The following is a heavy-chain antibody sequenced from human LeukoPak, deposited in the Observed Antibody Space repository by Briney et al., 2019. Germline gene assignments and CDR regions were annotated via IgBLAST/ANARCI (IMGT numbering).Heavy chain of an antibody. Sequence: GGSLRLSCAASGFTFSSYGMHWVRQAPGKGLEWVANIKQDGSEKYYVDSVKGRFTISRYNAKNSLYLQRNSLRAEDMAVYYCARDSTYYDFRSGYLNWFDPWGQGTLVTVSS. CDR3: ARDSTYYDFRSGYLNWFDP. CDR1: GFTFSSYG. D-gene: IGHD3-3*01. CDR2: IKQDGSEK. J-gene: IGHJ5*02. V-gene: IGHV3-7*01.